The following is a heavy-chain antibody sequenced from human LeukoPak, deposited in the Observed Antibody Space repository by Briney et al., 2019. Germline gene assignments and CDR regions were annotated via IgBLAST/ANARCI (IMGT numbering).Heavy chain of an antibody. D-gene: IGHD6-13*01. Sequence: GGSLRLSCAASGFTFSSYSMNWVRQAPGKGLEWVSSISSSSSCIYYADSVKGRFTISRDNAKNSLYLQMNSLRAEDTAVYYCARAPRQQLPPRRNWFDPWGQGTLVTVSS. CDR2: ISSSSSCI. J-gene: IGHJ5*02. CDR1: GFTFSSYS. CDR3: ARAPRQQLPPRRNWFDP. V-gene: IGHV3-21*01.